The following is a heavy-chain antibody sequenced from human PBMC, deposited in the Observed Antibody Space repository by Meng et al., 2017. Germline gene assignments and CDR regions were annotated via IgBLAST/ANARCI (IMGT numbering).Heavy chain of an antibody. D-gene: IGHD2-2*01. CDR2: INHSGST. Sequence: SETLSLTCAVYSVSFSGYYWSWIRHPPGKWLEWIGEINHSGSTNYNPSLKRRVTISVDTSKTQFPLKLTAVTAADTAVYYCPRVLLGRRGLYQPLLSSRVGDYFDYWGQGTLVTVSS. J-gene: IGHJ4*02. CDR3: PRVLLGRRGLYQPLLSSRVGDYFDY. CDR1: SVSFSGYY. V-gene: IGHV4-34*01.